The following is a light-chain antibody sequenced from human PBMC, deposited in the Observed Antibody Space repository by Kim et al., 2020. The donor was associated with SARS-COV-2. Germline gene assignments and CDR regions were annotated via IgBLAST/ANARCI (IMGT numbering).Light chain of an antibody. Sequence: SVKLTCTLNSGQNSYANAWHQQQPEKGPRYLMMVNADGSHRKGDGIPDRFSGSSSGAERSLTISSLQSEDEADYYCQTWATGIWVFGGGTQLTVL. V-gene: IGLV4-69*01. J-gene: IGLJ3*02. CDR3: QTWATGIWV. CDR2: VNADGSH. CDR1: SGQNSYA.